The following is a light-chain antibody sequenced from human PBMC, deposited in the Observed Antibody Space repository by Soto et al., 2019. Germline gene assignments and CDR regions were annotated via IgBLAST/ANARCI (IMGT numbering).Light chain of an antibody. J-gene: IGKJ1*01. CDR2: GAS. V-gene: IGKV3-20*01. Sequence: EIVLTQSPGTLSVSPGESATLACRASQSVSSNYLAWYQQKPGQPPRLLIYGASSRATGIPDRFSGSGFGADVSLPILRLEPEDFAVYYCQQYRRLPRTFGQGTRVDIK. CDR3: QQYRRLPRT. CDR1: QSVSSNY.